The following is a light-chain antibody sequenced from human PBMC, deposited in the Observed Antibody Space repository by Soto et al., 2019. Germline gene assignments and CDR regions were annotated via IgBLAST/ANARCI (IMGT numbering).Light chain of an antibody. Sequence: EIVLTQSPGTLSLSPGERATLSCRASQSVPSNYLAWYQQKPGQAPRLLIHAASSRATGIPDRFSGSGSGTDFTLTVSRLEPEDFAVYYCQQRSNWPPEITFGQGTRLEIK. CDR3: QQRSNWPPEIT. CDR1: QSVPSNY. CDR2: AAS. V-gene: IGKV3D-20*02. J-gene: IGKJ5*01.